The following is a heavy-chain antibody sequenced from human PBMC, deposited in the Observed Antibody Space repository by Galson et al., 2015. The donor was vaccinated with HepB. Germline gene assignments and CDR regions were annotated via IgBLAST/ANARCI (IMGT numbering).Heavy chain of an antibody. V-gene: IGHV3-48*01. J-gene: IGHJ5*02. CDR2: ISSSSSTI. CDR1: GFTFSSYS. D-gene: IGHD3-10*01. Sequence: SLRLSCAASGFTFSSYSMNWARQAPGKGLEWVSYISSSSSTIYYADSVKGRFTISRDNAKNSLYLQMNSLRAEDTAVYYCARARGFFDPWGQGTLVTVSS. CDR3: ARARGFFDP.